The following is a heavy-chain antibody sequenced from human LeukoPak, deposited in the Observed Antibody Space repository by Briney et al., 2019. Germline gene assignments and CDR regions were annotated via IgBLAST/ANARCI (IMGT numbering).Heavy chain of an antibody. CDR3: ASYIVVVPAATYYFDY. V-gene: IGHV3-7*01. D-gene: IGHD2-2*01. J-gene: IGHJ4*02. Sequence: GGSLRLSCAASGFTFSSYWMSWVRQAPGKGLKWVANIKQDGSEKYYVDSVKGRSTISRDNAKNSLYLQMNSLRAEDTAVYYCASYIVVVPAATYYFDYWGQGTLVTVSS. CDR1: GFTFSSYW. CDR2: IKQDGSEK.